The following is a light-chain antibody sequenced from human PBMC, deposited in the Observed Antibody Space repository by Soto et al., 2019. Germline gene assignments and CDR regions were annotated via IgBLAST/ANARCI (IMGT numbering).Light chain of an antibody. J-gene: IGLJ1*01. Sequence: QSVLTQPPSASGTPGQRVSISCSGGSSNIGTNTVNWYQHLPGTAPKLLIFSNDERPSGVPDRFSGSKSGTSASLAISGLQSDDEADYYCAAWDDSLSGRYVFGTGTKVTVL. CDR3: AAWDDSLSGRYV. CDR1: SSNIGTNT. V-gene: IGLV1-44*01. CDR2: SND.